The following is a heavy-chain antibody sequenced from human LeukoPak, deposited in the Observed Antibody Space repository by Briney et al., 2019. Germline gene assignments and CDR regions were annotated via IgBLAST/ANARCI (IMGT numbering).Heavy chain of an antibody. CDR3: ARVLSSGYYRWFDP. Sequence: SETLSLTCTVSGGSISSGDYYWRWIRQPPGKGLEWIGYIYYSGSTNYNPSLKSRVTISVDTSKNQFSLKLSSVTAADTAVYYCARVLSSGYYRWFDPWGQGTLVTVSS. D-gene: IGHD3-22*01. CDR1: GGSISSGDYY. CDR2: IYYSGST. V-gene: IGHV4-61*08. J-gene: IGHJ5*02.